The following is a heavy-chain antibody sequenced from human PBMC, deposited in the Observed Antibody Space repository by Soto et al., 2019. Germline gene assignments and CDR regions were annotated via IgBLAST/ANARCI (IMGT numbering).Heavy chain of an antibody. CDR1: GDTFNDYY. CDR2: INPNGGVT. D-gene: IGHD5-12*01. J-gene: IGHJ6*03. V-gene: IGHV1-2*04. Sequence: QVQLVQSGAEVKKPGASVTVSCRSSGDTFNDYYIHWVRQAPGQGLEWMGWINPNGGVTKYAQKFQGWVSMTRDTSIRTVYMQLSRLRSDDTAVYYCAWESGGATATLDYYYFYMDVWGTGTTVTVSS. CDR3: AWESGGATATLDYYYFYMDV.